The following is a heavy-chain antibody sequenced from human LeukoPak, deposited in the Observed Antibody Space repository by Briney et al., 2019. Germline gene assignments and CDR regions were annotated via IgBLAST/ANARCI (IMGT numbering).Heavy chain of an antibody. D-gene: IGHD5-12*01. Sequence: GGSLRLSCAASGFTFSSYSMNWVRQAPGRGLEWVSSIRFTGSYIYYADSVKGRFTISRDDAKNLLSLQMISLRVEDTAVYYCARAGPRGDGYNSDYWGQGTLVTVSS. V-gene: IGHV3-21*01. CDR3: ARAGPRGDGYNSDY. J-gene: IGHJ4*02. CDR2: IRFTGSYI. CDR1: GFTFSSYS.